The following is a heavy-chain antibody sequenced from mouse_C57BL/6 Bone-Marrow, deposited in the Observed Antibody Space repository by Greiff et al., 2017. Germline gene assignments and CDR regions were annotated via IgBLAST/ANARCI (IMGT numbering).Heavy chain of an antibody. J-gene: IGHJ4*01. V-gene: IGHV1-50*01. CDR2: IDPSDSYT. Sequence: QVQLQQPGAELVKPGASVKLSCKASGYTFTSYWMQWVKQRPGQGLEWIGEIDPSDSYTNYNQKFKGKATLTVDTSSSTAYMQLSSLTSEDSAVYYCARPITTVVATDYAMDYWGQGTSVTVSS. D-gene: IGHD1-1*01. CDR1: GYTFTSYW. CDR3: ARPITTVVATDYAMDY.